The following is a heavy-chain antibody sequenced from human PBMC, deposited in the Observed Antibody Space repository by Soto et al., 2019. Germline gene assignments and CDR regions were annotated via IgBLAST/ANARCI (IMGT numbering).Heavy chain of an antibody. CDR2: ISAYNGNT. J-gene: IGHJ4*02. Sequence: QIQLVQSGAEVKKPGASVKVTCKASGYTFSSYHITWVRQAPGQGLEWMGWISAYNGNTNYAQNLQGRVTMTTDPSTSTAYMELRSLTSDDTALYYCARDLPPVDYWGQGTLVTVSS. CDR1: GYTFSSYH. CDR3: ARDLPPVDY. V-gene: IGHV1-18*01.